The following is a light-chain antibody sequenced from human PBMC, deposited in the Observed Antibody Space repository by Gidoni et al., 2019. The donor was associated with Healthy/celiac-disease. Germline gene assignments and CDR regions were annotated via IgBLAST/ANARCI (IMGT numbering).Light chain of an antibody. CDR2: GAS. V-gene: IGKV3-15*01. CDR1: QSVSSN. Sequence: EIVMTQSPATLSVSPGERATLSCRASQSVSSNLAWYQQKPGQAPRLLIYGASTRATGIPARFSGSGSGTEFTLTISSLQSEDFAVYSCQQYNNWPPKYTFXQXTKLEIK. J-gene: IGKJ2*01. CDR3: QQYNNWPPKYT.